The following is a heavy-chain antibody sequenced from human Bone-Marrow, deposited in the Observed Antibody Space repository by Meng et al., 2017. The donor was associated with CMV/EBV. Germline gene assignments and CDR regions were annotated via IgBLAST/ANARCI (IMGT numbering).Heavy chain of an antibody. J-gene: IGHJ4*02. CDR3: ARNTVASPGDY. CDR1: GFIFSSNW. CDR2: IKPDGTDT. V-gene: IGHV3-7*01. D-gene: IGHD2/OR15-2a*01. Sequence: GESLKISCAASGFIFSSNWMTWVRQAPGKGPEWVANIKPDGTDTYYADSVKGRFTISRDNAENSLYLQMNSLRAEDTAIYYCARNTVASPGDYWGQGTLVTVSS.